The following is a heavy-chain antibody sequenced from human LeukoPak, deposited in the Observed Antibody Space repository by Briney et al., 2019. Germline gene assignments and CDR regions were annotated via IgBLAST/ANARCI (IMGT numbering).Heavy chain of an antibody. V-gene: IGHV3-11*01. J-gene: IGHJ6*02. CDR1: GFTFSDYN. CDR3: ARSIGLTGGGVDV. CDR2: ITNGGSTI. Sequence: GGSLRLSCAASGFTFSDYNMNWVRQAPGKGLEWVSYITNGGSTIHHADSVKGRFTITRDNAKKTLYLQMSSLRAEDTAVYYCARSIGLTGGGVDVWGQGTTVTVSS. D-gene: IGHD3-9*01.